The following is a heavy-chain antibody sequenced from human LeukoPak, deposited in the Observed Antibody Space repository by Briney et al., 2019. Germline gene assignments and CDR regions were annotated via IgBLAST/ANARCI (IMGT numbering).Heavy chain of an antibody. J-gene: IGHJ6*03. CDR1: GGSISSYY. D-gene: IGHD6-13*01. Sequence: SETLSLTCTVSGGSISSYYWSWIRQPPGKGLEWIGYIYYSGSTNYNTSLKSRVTISVDTSKNQCSLKLSSVTAADTAVYYCARSAQLLVNYMDVWGKGTTVTISS. V-gene: IGHV4-59*01. CDR2: IYYSGST. CDR3: ARSAQLLVNYMDV.